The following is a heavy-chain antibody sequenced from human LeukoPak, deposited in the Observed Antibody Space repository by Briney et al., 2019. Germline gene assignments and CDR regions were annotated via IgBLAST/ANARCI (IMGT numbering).Heavy chain of an antibody. CDR2: INHSGTT. V-gene: IGHV4-34*01. CDR3: ARRGTLYWSFDL. D-gene: IGHD3-16*01. CDR1: GGSFSAYY. J-gene: IGHJ2*01. Sequence: SETLSLTCAVYGGSFSAYYWSWIRQPPGKGLEWFGEINHSGTTNYNPSLESRVTMSVDTSKNQSSLKLSSVTAADTAVYYCARRGTLYWSFDLWGRGTLVTVSS.